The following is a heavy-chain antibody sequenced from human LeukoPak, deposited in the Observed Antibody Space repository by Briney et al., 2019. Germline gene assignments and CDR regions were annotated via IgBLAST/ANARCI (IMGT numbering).Heavy chain of an antibody. CDR2: ISVHNGYT. CDR3: TRDMRHCRNYDSTGYYFNFEY. D-gene: IGHD3-22*01. Sequence: ASVKVSCKASGYIFTSYGISWVRQAPGQGLEWMGWISVHNGYTRYAQKFQGRVTMTTDTSTSTAYMDLRSLRSDDTAVYYCTRDMRHCRNYDSTGYYFNFEYWGQGTLVTVSP. CDR1: GYIFTSYG. V-gene: IGHV1-18*01. J-gene: IGHJ4*02.